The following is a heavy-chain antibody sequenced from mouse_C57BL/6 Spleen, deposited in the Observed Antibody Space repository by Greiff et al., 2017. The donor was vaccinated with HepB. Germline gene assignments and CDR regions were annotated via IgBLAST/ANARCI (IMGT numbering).Heavy chain of an antibody. J-gene: IGHJ1*03. CDR2: IDPEDGDT. CDR3: TTDGSSPWYFDV. CDR1: GFNIKDYY. V-gene: IGHV14-1*01. D-gene: IGHD1-1*01. Sequence: EVKLQQSGAELVRPGASVKLSCTASGFNIKDYYMHWVKQRPEQGLEWIGRIDPEDGDTEYAPKFPGKATMTADTSSNTAYLQLSSLTSEDTAVYYCTTDGSSPWYFDVWGTGTTVTVSS.